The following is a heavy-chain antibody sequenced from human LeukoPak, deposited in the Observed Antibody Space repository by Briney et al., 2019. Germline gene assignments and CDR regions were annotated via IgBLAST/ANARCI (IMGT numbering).Heavy chain of an antibody. V-gene: IGHV4-59*12. CDR2: IYHSGST. CDR1: GGSISSYY. Sequence: RASETLSLTCTVSGGSISSYYWSWIRQPPGKGLEWIGYIYHSGSTYYNPSLKSRVTISVDRSKNQFSLKLSSVTAADTAVYYCARDESLVKSSSLSGFDPWGQGTLVTVSS. D-gene: IGHD6-13*01. J-gene: IGHJ5*02. CDR3: ARDESLVKSSSLSGFDP.